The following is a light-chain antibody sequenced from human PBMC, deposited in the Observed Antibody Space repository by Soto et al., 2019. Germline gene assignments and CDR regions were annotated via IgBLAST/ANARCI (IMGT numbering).Light chain of an antibody. CDR1: ERIYSAY. V-gene: IGKV3-20*01. CDR2: GTS. CDR3: QQYNNWPPIT. J-gene: IGKJ5*01. Sequence: EFVLTQSPGTLSLSRGERATLSCRASERIYSAYLGWYQQKPGQAPRLLIYGTSSRATGIPDRFSGSGSGTEFTLTISSLQSEDFAVYYCQQYNNWPPITFGQGTRLEI.